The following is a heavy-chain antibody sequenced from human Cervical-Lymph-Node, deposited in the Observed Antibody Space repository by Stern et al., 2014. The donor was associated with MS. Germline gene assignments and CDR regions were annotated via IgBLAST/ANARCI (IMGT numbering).Heavy chain of an antibody. D-gene: IGHD2-2*01. V-gene: IGHV5-51*03. Sequence: VQLVQSGAEVKKPGESLKISCKGSGYSFTTYWIGWVRQMPGKGLEWMGIIYPGDSDTRYSPSFQGQVTISADKSITTAYLQWSSLKASDTAMYYCARRPRGTCSSTTCYLDYWGQGTLVTVSS. J-gene: IGHJ4*02. CDR3: ARRPRGTCSSTTCYLDY. CDR1: GYSFTTYW. CDR2: IYPGDSDT.